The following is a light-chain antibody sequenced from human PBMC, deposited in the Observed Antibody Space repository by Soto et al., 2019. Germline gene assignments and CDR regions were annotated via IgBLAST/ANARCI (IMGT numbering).Light chain of an antibody. V-gene: IGKV1-5*01. CDR2: DVS. CDR1: QSISSR. CDR3: QQYNTFWT. Sequence: DIQMTQSPSTLSASVGDRVTITCRASQSISSRLAWYQQKPGKAPKLLIYDVSNLESGVPSRFSGSGSWTEFTLTISSLQPDDFATYYCQQYNTFWTFGQGTKVEIK. J-gene: IGKJ1*01.